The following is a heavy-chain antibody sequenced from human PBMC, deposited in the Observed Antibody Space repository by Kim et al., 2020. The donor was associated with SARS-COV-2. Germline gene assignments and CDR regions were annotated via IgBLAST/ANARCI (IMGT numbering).Heavy chain of an antibody. J-gene: IGHJ3*02. CDR3: ARDLQQWLGIPHDAFDI. D-gene: IGHD6-19*01. CDR2: IYHSGST. V-gene: IGHV4-4*02. CDR1: GGSISSSNW. Sequence: SETLSLTCAVSGGSISSSNWWSWVRQPPGKGLEWIGEIYHSGSTNYNPSLKSRVTISVDKSKNQFSLKLSSVTAADTAVYYCARDLQQWLGIPHDAFDIWGQGTMVTVSS.